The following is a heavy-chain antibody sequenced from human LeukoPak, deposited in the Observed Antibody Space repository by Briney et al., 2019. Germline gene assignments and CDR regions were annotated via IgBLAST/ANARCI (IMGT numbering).Heavy chain of an antibody. Sequence: PSETLSLTCAVYGGSFSGYYWSWIRQPPGKGLEWIGEINHSGSTNYNPSLKSRVTISVDTSKNQFSLKLSSVTAADTAVYYCARVISYYDFWGGYSIFDYWGQGTLVTVSS. CDR3: ARVISYYDFWGGYSIFDY. CDR1: GGSFSGYY. CDR2: INHSGST. D-gene: IGHD3-3*01. V-gene: IGHV4-34*01. J-gene: IGHJ4*02.